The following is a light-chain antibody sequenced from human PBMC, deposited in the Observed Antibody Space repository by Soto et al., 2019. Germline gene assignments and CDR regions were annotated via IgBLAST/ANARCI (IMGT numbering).Light chain of an antibody. CDR2: GAS. CDR1: QNISNF. CDR3: QQSYRPPRT. Sequence: DTQMTQSPPSLSASVGDRVAISCRASQNISNFLNWYQQKSGKAPEVLIYGASNLQGGVPSRFSGSGSGTDFTLTISSLQPEDFATYYCQQSYRPPRTFGQGTKLEIK. V-gene: IGKV1-39*01. J-gene: IGKJ2*01.